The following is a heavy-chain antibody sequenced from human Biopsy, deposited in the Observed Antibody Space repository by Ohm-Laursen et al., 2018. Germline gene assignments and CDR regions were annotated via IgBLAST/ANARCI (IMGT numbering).Heavy chain of an antibody. D-gene: IGHD1-1*01. V-gene: IGHV3-21*01. CDR2: IRSGGDYM. CDR3: ARDQRGPSLLEAKLTPNYFDY. Sequence: GSLRLSCAASGFTLCYYSMTWVRQAPGKGLEWVSSIRSGGDYMFYADSVKGRFTISRDNAKNSLYLQMNSLRAEDTAVYYCARDQRGPSLLEAKLTPNYFDYWGRGSLVTVSS. CDR1: GFTLCYYS. J-gene: IGHJ4*02.